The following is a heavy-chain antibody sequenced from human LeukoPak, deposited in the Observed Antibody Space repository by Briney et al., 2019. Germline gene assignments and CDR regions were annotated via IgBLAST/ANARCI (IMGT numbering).Heavy chain of an antibody. CDR2: ISAYNGNT. D-gene: IGHD3-22*01. V-gene: IGHV1-18*04. CDR1: GYTFTGYY. CDR3: ARSFEYDSHTGY. Sequence: GASVTVSCTASGYTFTGYYMHWVRQAPGQGLEWMGWISAYNGNTNYAQKLQGRVTMTTDTSTSTAYMELRSLRSDDTAVYYCARSFEYDSHTGYWGQGTLVTVSS. J-gene: IGHJ4*02.